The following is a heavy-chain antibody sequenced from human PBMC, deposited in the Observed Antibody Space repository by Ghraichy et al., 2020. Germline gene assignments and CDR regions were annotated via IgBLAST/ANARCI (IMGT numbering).Heavy chain of an antibody. V-gene: IGHV3-66*01. D-gene: IGHD4-11*01. Sequence: GGSLRLSCAASGFTVSSNYMSWVRQAPGKGLEWVSVIYSGGSTYYADSVKGRFTISRDNSKNTLYLQMNSLRAEDTAVYYCARGNMTTVTTLLLRTPNPKRYGMDVWGQGTTVTVSS. CDR1: GFTVSSNY. CDR3: ARGNMTTVTTLLLRTPNPKRYGMDV. CDR2: IYSGGST. J-gene: IGHJ6*02.